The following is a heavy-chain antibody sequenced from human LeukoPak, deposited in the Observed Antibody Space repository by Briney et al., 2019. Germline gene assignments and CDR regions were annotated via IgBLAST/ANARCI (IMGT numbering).Heavy chain of an antibody. D-gene: IGHD2-2*01. J-gene: IGHJ4*02. CDR2: INPNSGGT. Sequence: ASVKVSCTASGYTFTGYYMHWVRQAPGQGLEWMGRINPNSGGTNYAQKFQGRVTMTRDTSISTAYMELSRLRSDDTAVYYCARVRGYCSSTSCPNTPRDYWGQGTLVTVSS. CDR3: ARVRGYCSSTSCPNTPRDY. CDR1: GYTFTGYY. V-gene: IGHV1-2*06.